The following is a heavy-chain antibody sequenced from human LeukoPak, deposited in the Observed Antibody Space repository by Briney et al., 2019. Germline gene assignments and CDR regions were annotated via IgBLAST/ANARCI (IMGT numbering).Heavy chain of an antibody. Sequence: SETLSLTCTVSGDSISSYYWSWIRQPAGKGLEWIGRIYTSGNTNYNPSLRSRVTMSVDTSKNQFSLKLTSVTAADTAVYYCARAIPRGEHWNDAFDIWGQGTMVTVSS. CDR3: ARAIPRGEHWNDAFDI. J-gene: IGHJ3*02. V-gene: IGHV4-4*07. CDR1: GDSISSYY. CDR2: IYTSGNT. D-gene: IGHD2-21*01.